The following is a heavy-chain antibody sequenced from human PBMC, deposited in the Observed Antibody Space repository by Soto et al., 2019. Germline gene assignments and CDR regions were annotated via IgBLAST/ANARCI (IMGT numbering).Heavy chain of an antibody. CDR3: ARHVGGGDTLEYFDY. V-gene: IGHV4-39*01. D-gene: IGHD2-21*02. Sequence: QLQLQESGPGLVKPSETLSLTCTVSGGSISSSSYYWGWIRQPPGKGLEWIGSIYYSGSTYYNPSLKSRVTISVDTSKNQFSLKLSSVTAADTAVYYCARHVGGGDTLEYFDYWGQGTLVTVSS. J-gene: IGHJ4*02. CDR2: IYYSGST. CDR1: GGSISSSSYY.